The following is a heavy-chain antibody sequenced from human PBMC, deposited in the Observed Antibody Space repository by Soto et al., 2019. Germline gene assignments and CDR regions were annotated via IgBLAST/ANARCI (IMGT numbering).Heavy chain of an antibody. CDR2: IYSSGSP. D-gene: IGHD3-22*01. J-gene: IGHJ3*01. Sequence: QLQLQESGPGLVKPSETLSLTCTVSGGSISSSSYYWGWIRQPPGKGLEWIGSIYSSGSPYYNPSLKSQVAISVDTSNTQFSLKLTSVTAAATAVHYFGAEDSGGYQAFEVLGPRTMVTFSS. CDR3: GAEDSGGYQAFEV. CDR1: GGSISSSSYY. V-gene: IGHV4-39*01.